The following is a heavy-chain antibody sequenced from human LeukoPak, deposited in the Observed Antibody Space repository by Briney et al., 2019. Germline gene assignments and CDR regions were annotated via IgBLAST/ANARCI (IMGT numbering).Heavy chain of an antibody. V-gene: IGHV3-23*01. Sequence: GGSLRLSCAASGFTFSSYAMSWVRQAPGKGLEWVSAISGSGGSTYYADSVKGRFTISRDNSKNTLYLQMNSLRAEDTAVYYCAQSDSSGYQFDYWGQGTLVTVSS. CDR1: GFTFSSYA. D-gene: IGHD3-22*01. CDR2: ISGSGGST. CDR3: AQSDSSGYQFDY. J-gene: IGHJ4*02.